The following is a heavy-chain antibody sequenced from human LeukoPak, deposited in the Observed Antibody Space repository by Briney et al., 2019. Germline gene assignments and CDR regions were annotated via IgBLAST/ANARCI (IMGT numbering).Heavy chain of an antibody. Sequence: SETLSLTCTVSGGSISSSSYYWGWIRQPPGKGLEWIGSIYYSGSTYYNSSLKSRVTISVDTSKNQFSLKLSSVTAADTAVYYCAREVATAESGDYWGQGTLVTVSS. J-gene: IGHJ4*02. CDR1: GGSISSSSYY. V-gene: IGHV4-39*07. CDR2: IYYSGST. CDR3: AREVATAESGDY. D-gene: IGHD2-15*01.